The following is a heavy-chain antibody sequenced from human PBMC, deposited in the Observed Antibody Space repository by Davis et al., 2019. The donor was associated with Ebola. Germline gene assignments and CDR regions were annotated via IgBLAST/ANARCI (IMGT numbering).Heavy chain of an antibody. CDR1: GYTFTGYY. Sequence: ASVMVSCKASGYTFTGYYIHWVRQAPGQGLEWMGWINPHSGGTHYAQKFQGRVTMTRDTSINTVYMELRSLRSDDTAVYYCARALITRDYYYYMDVWGKGTTVTVSS. J-gene: IGHJ6*03. D-gene: IGHD3-10*01. CDR3: ARALITRDYYYYMDV. V-gene: IGHV1-2*02. CDR2: INPHSGGT.